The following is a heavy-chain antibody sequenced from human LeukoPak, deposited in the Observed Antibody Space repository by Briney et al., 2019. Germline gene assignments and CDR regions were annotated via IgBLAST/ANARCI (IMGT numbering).Heavy chain of an antibody. CDR1: GYTFTSYG. D-gene: IGHD2-2*01. CDR3: ARGSDIVVVPAAPFDY. CDR2: ISAYNGNT. J-gene: IGHJ4*02. V-gene: IGHV1-18*01. Sequence: ASVKVSCKASGYTFTSYGISWVRQAPGQGLAWMGWISAYNGNTNYAQKLQGRVTMTTDTSTSTAYMELRSLRSDDTAVYYCARGSDIVVVPAAPFDYWGQGTLVTVSS.